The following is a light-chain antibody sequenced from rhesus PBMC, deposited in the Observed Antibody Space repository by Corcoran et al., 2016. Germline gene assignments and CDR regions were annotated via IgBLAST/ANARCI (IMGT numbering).Light chain of an antibody. CDR1: QSVNNY. CDR3: QHYSDWNS. V-gene: IGKV3S9*01. J-gene: IGKJ2*01. CDR2: DAS. Sequence: EIVMTQSPATLSLSPGERATLSCRASQSVNNYVAWYTQKPDQAPRLLIYDASSRATGIPDRFSGSGSETDVTLIISSLEPEDVGVYYCQHYSDWNSFGQGTKLEIK.